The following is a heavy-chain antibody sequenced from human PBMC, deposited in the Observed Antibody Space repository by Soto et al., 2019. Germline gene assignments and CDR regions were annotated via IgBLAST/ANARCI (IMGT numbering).Heavy chain of an antibody. D-gene: IGHD3-22*01. Sequence: EVKLPESGGVVVQPGGSLRLSCAASGFDFGDYTMYWVRQPPGKALEWVSLIGWDGSVAYYRDSVKGRFTISRDNKKNDLYLQMNSLTTEDTGLYYCVAGGDTSGALDYWGQGTLVTVSS. CDR1: GFDFGDYT. J-gene: IGHJ4*02. CDR2: IGWDGSVA. CDR3: VAGGDTSGALDY. V-gene: IGHV3-43*01.